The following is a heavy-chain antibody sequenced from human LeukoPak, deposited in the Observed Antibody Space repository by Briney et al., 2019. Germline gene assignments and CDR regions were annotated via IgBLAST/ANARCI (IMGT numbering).Heavy chain of an antibody. CDR1: GFTFSGFW. V-gene: IGHV3-7*01. CDR3: ARWSYGDLDY. Sequence: GGSLRLSCAASGFTFSGFWMSWVRQAPGKGLEWVANIKRDGSGNYYVDSVKGRFTISRDNAKNSLYLQMNSLRAEDTAVYYCARWSYGDLDYWGQGTLVTVSS. J-gene: IGHJ4*02. CDR2: IKRDGSGN. D-gene: IGHD4/OR15-4a*01.